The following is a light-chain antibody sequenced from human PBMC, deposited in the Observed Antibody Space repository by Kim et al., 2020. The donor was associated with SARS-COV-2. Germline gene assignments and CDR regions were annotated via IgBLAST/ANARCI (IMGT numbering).Light chain of an antibody. CDR3: MLYMGNGISV. Sequence: GGPVTLTCGLLSSSVCTSHYPCCSQQTPGPVPRTLIYNAATPSPGVPERFSGAILGNKAALTITGAQADDESDYSCMLYMGNGISVFGGGTKLTVL. CDR1: SSSVCTSHY. V-gene: IGLV8-61*01. J-gene: IGLJ3*02. CDR2: NAA.